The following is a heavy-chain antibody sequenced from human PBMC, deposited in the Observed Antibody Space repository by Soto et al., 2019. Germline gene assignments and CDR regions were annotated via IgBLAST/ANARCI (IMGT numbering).Heavy chain of an antibody. CDR3: AKDYHSSAMLTFFDY. V-gene: IGHV3-9*01. J-gene: IGHJ4*02. CDR1: GFTFDGYV. Sequence: GGSLRLSCAVSGFTFDGYVMHWVRQAPGKGVEWVSGISWNSGSMGYADSVKGRFTISRDNAKNSLYLQMHSLRAEDTAFYYCAKDYHSSAMLTFFDYWGQGTLVTVSS. CDR2: ISWNSGSM. D-gene: IGHD5-18*01.